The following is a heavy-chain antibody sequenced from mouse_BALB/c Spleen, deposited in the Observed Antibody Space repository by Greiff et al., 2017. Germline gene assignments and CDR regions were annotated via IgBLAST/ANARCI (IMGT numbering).Heavy chain of an antibody. Sequence: EVKVVESGGGLVKPGGSLKLSCAASGFTFSSYAMSWVRQTPEKRLEWVASISSGGSTYYPDSVKGRFTISRDNARNILYLQMSSLRSEDTAMYYYARDRSSSYGSSYGYWGQGTTLTVSS. D-gene: IGHD1-1*01. J-gene: IGHJ2*01. V-gene: IGHV5-6-5*01. CDR1: GFTFSSYA. CDR3: ARDRSSSYGSSYGY. CDR2: ISSGGST.